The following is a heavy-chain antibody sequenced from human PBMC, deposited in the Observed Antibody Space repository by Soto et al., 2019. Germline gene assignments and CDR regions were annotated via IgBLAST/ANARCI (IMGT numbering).Heavy chain of an antibody. V-gene: IGHV4-59*01. CDR3: ARMADDFWSGPRYYGMDV. CDR1: GGSISSYY. Sequence: SETLSLTCTVSGGSISSYYWSWIRQPPGKGLEWIGYIYYSGSTNYNPSLKSRVTISVDTSKNQFSLKLSSVTAADTAVYYCARMADDFWSGPRYYGMDVWGQGTTVTSP. J-gene: IGHJ6*02. D-gene: IGHD3-3*01. CDR2: IYYSGST.